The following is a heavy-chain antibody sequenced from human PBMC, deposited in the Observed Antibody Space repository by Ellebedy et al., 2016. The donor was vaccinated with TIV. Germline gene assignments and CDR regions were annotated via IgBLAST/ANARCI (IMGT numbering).Heavy chain of an antibody. CDR1: GYTFTGTDYY. Sequence: SVKVSCXASGYTFTGTDYYMHWVRQAPGQGLAWMGWINPKSGGTNYARNFQGRVTMTRDTSISTAYMELSRLRSDDTAVFYCARGFVWFSYAFDIWGQGTMVTVSP. CDR3: ARGFVWFSYAFDI. J-gene: IGHJ3*02. V-gene: IGHV1-2*02. D-gene: IGHD2-21*01. CDR2: INPKSGGT.